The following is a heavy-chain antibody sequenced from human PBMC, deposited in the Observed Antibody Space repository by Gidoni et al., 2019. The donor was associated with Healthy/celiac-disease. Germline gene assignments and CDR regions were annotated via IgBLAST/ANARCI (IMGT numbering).Heavy chain of an antibody. J-gene: IGHJ6*03. CDR1: GFTFDDYG. CDR3: ARGPNDFWSCYYNDYYYYMDV. V-gene: IGHV3-20*04. Sequence: EVQLVESGGGVVRTGGSLRLSCAASGFTFDDYGSIWVRQAPGKGLEWVSGINWNGGRTCYADSVKGRFTISRDNAKNSLYLQMNSLRAEDTALYYCARGPNDFWSCYYNDYYYYMDVWGKGTTVTVSS. D-gene: IGHD3-3*01. CDR2: INWNGGRT.